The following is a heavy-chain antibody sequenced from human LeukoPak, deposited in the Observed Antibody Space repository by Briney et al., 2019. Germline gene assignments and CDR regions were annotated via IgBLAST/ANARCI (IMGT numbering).Heavy chain of an antibody. CDR1: GYTFTSYD. CDR3: ARGGPDYYYDSSGYYSH. Sequence: ASVKVSCKASGYTFTSYDINWVRQATGQGLEWMGWMNPNSGNTGYAQKFQGRVTMTRNTSISTAYMELSSLRSEDTAVYYCARGGPDYYYDSSGYYSHWGQGTLVTVSS. J-gene: IGHJ4*02. D-gene: IGHD3-22*01. CDR2: MNPNSGNT. V-gene: IGHV1-8*01.